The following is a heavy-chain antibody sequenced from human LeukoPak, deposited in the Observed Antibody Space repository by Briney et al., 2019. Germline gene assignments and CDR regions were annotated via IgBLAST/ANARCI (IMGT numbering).Heavy chain of an antibody. CDR2: INWNGNST. J-gene: IGHJ4*02. CDR1: GFTFDDYG. Sequence: GGSLRLSCAASGFTFDDYGMSWVRQAPGKGLEWVSAINWNGNSTGYADSVKCRFTISRDNAKNSLYLQMNSLRAEDTALYYCARSLGRRRIAAAGMDYFDYWGQGTLVTVSS. V-gene: IGHV3-20*04. D-gene: IGHD6-13*01. CDR3: ARSLGRRRIAAAGMDYFDY.